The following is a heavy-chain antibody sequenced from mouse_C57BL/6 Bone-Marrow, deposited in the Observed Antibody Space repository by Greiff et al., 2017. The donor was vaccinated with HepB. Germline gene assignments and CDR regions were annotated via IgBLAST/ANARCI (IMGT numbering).Heavy chain of an antibody. D-gene: IGHD4-1*01. CDR2: IDPSDSET. Sequence: VQLQQPGAELVRPGSSVKLSCKASGYTFTSYWMHWVKQRPIQGLEWIGNIDPSDSETHYNQKFKDKATVTVDKSSSTAYMQLSSLTSADSAVYYCALGRDAMDYWGQGTSVTVSS. CDR3: ALGRDAMDY. V-gene: IGHV1-52*01. CDR1: GYTFTSYW. J-gene: IGHJ4*01.